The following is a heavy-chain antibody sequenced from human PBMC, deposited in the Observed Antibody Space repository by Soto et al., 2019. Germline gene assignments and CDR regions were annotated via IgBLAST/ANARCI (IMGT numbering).Heavy chain of an antibody. D-gene: IGHD5-18*01. CDR2: INAGNGNT. Sequence: GASVKVSCKASGYSFITYVRHWVRQAPGQRLEWMGWINAGNGNTKFSQKFQDRVTITRDTSASTVNMELSSLRSEDTAVYYCARGGRGIQLFLSFDHWGPGTLVTVSS. V-gene: IGHV1-3*01. CDR3: ARGGRGIQLFLSFDH. J-gene: IGHJ4*02. CDR1: GYSFITYV.